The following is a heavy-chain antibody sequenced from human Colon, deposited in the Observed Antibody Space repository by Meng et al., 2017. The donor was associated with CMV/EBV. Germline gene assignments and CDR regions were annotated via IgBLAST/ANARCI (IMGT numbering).Heavy chain of an antibody. V-gene: IGHV3-74*01. J-gene: IGHJ4*02. CDR1: GFSFSCYW. CDR3: ARGSTGYGNFDY. Sequence: CVASGFSFSCYWMHWVRQAPGKGLVSLSRLGGDGCGVPYAGSVEGRLNISRDNAKTTLSLKINSHRVDDTAVYYCARGSTGYGNFDYWGQGTLVTVSS. D-gene: IGHD5-12*01. CDR2: LGGDGCGV.